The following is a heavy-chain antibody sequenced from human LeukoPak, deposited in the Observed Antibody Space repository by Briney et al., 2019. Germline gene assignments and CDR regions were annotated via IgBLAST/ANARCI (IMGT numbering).Heavy chain of an antibody. CDR2: ISGSDGRT. CDR3: ARGPNSDWSGLDF. D-gene: IGHD3-9*01. Sequence: PGGSLRLSCAASRFIFSDYAMSWVRQAPGKGLEWVSTISGSDGRTYYADSVKGRFTVSRDNAKNTLYLQMNNLRAEDTAVYYCARGPNSDWSGLDFWGQGTLLTVSS. J-gene: IGHJ4*02. V-gene: IGHV3-23*01. CDR1: RFIFSDYA.